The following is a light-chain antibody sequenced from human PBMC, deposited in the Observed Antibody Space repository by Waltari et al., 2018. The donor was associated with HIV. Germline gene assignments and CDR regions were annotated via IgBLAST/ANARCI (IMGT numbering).Light chain of an antibody. J-gene: IGLJ2*01. CDR2: RNT. CDR3: QSFDNGLSGV. CDR1: SSNIGASND. V-gene: IGLV1-40*01. Sequence: QSVLTQPPSVSGAPGQRFTITCTGSSSNIGASNDVHWYQQLPGSAPKLLIYRNTNRPSGVPDRFSGSKSGTSASLAITGLRAEDEADYFCQSFDNGLSGVFGGGTKLTVL.